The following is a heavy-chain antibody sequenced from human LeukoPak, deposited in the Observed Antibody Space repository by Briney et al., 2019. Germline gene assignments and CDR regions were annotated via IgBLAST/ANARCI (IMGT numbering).Heavy chain of an antibody. D-gene: IGHD5-24*01. CDR2: VSAANNP. CDR3: AMSVEMPPIPSFDY. CDR1: GYIFTPHH. V-gene: IGHV1-3*01. Sequence: ASVKASCKPSGYIFTPHHIHWMRQAPGQGLELLGWVSAANNPEYSQKFQGRVVITRDASVTTSYLELNSLRSEDTAVYYCAMSVEMPPIPSFDYWGQGTLVTVSS. J-gene: IGHJ4*02.